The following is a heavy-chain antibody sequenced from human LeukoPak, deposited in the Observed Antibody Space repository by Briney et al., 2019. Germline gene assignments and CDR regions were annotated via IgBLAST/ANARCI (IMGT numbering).Heavy chain of an antibody. CDR3: ARGGAYYDILTGWHYHYGMDV. V-gene: IGHV3-64*01. J-gene: IGHJ6*02. CDR2: ISSNGGST. D-gene: IGHD3-9*01. CDR1: GFTFSSHP. Sequence: PGGSLRLSCAASGFTFSSHPMHWVRQAPGKGLEYVSTISSNGGSTYYANSVKGRFTISRDNSKNTLYLQMGSLRAEDMAVYYCARGGAYYDILTGWHYHYGMDVWGRGTTVTVSS.